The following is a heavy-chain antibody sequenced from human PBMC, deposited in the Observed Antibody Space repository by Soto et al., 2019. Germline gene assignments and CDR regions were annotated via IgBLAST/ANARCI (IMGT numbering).Heavy chain of an antibody. CDR2: INTDGSST. CDR1: GFTFSSFW. Sequence: EVQLVESGGGLVQPGGSLRLSCAVSGFTFSSFWMHWVRQDPGEGLVWVSLINTDGSSTSYADSVKGRFTISRDNAKNTLYLQMNSLRVEDTAMYYCAKRGVDTFGLSYWGQGTLVTVSS. CDR3: AKRGVDTFGLSY. D-gene: IGHD3-10*01. V-gene: IGHV3-74*01. J-gene: IGHJ4*02.